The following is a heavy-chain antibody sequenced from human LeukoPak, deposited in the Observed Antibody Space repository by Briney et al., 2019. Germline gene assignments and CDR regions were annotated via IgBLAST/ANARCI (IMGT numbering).Heavy chain of an antibody. CDR3: ARVLRFLEWLPSYYMDV. D-gene: IGHD3-3*01. CDR2: IYYSGST. Sequence: SETLSLTCTVSGGSISSYYWSWIRQPPGKGLEWIGYIYYSGSTNYNPSLKSRVTISVDTSKNQFSLKLSSVTAADTAVYYCARVLRFLEWLPSYYMDVWGKGTTVTVSS. J-gene: IGHJ6*03. CDR1: GGSISSYY. V-gene: IGHV4-59*01.